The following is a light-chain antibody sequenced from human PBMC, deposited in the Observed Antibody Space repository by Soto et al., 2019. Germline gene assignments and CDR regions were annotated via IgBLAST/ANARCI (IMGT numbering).Light chain of an antibody. V-gene: IGKV1-33*01. CDR1: QDITKY. CDR3: QQFDSVPCT. Sequence: QMTQSPSSLSASVGDRVTITCQASQDITKYLIWYQQKQGKALKLLTYDASSLGTGVSSRFSGSGSGTHFTLTISSLQPEDIATYYCQQFDSVPCTFGQGTKLEIK. J-gene: IGKJ2*02. CDR2: DAS.